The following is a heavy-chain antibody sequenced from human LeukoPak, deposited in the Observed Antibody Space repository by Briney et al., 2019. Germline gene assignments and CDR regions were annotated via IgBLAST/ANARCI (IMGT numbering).Heavy chain of an antibody. J-gene: IGHJ6*03. CDR3: TTDGAVVVPAAIFFRPYYYMDV. CDR2: IKSKTDGGTT. Sequence: GGSLRLSCAASGFTFSNAWMSWVRQAPGKGLEWVGRIKSKTDGGTTDYAAPVKGRFTISRDDSKNTLYLQMNSLKTEDTAVYYCTTDGAVVVPAAIFFRPYYYMDVWGKGTTVTVSS. CDR1: GFTFSNAW. V-gene: IGHV3-15*01. D-gene: IGHD2-2*01.